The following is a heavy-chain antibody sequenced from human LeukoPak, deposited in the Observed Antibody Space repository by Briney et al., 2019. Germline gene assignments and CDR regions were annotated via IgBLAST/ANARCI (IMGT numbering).Heavy chain of an antibody. CDR2: IYYSGST. D-gene: IGHD3-22*01. CDR3: ATHSSTYYWFDY. CDR1: GGSISSNSYY. Sequence: RPSETLSLTCTVSGGSISSNSYYWGWIRQPPGKELEWIGTIYYSGSTYYNPSLKSRVTISVDTSKNQFSLKLSSVTAADTAVYYCATHSSTYYWFDYWGQGTLVTVSS. V-gene: IGHV4-39*01. J-gene: IGHJ4*02.